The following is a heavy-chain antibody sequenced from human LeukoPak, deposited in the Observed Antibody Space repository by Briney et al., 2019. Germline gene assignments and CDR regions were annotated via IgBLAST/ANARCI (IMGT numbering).Heavy chain of an antibody. D-gene: IGHD6-13*01. CDR2: IIPIFGTT. J-gene: IGHJ2*01. CDR3: ARVYYSNSYDYWYFDL. CDR1: GGTFSSYA. Sequence: SVKVSCKASGGTFSSYAISWVRQAPGQGLEWMGGIIPIFGTTNYAQKFQDRVTITADKSTSTAYMELSSLRSEDTAVYYCARVYYSNSYDYWYFDLWGRGTLVTVSS. V-gene: IGHV1-69*06.